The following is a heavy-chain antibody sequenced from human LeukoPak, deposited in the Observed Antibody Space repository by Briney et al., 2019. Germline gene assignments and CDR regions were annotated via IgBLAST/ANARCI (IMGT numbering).Heavy chain of an antibody. Sequence: GGSLRLSCAASGFTFSTYGMHWVRQAPGKGLEWVAFIRYDGSNKYYADSVKGRFTISRDNYKNTLYLQMNSLRAEDTAVYYCAKDLGLPGYMDVWGKGTTVTISS. CDR1: GFTFSTYG. CDR2: IRYDGSNK. V-gene: IGHV3-30*02. J-gene: IGHJ6*03. CDR3: AKDLGLPGYMDV. D-gene: IGHD3-10*01.